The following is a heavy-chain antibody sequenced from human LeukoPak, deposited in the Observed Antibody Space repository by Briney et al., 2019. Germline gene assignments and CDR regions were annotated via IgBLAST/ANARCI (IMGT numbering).Heavy chain of an antibody. V-gene: IGHV3-7*01. CDR3: ARESLRFLEWLLPTQDFDY. D-gene: IGHD3-3*01. CDR1: GFTFSSYW. Sequence: GGSLRLSCAASGFTFSSYWMSWVRQAPGKGLEWVANIKQDGSEKYYVDSVKGRFTTSRDNAKNSLYLQMNSLRAEDTAVYYCARESLRFLEWLLPTQDFDYWGQGTLVTVSS. CDR2: IKQDGSEK. J-gene: IGHJ4*02.